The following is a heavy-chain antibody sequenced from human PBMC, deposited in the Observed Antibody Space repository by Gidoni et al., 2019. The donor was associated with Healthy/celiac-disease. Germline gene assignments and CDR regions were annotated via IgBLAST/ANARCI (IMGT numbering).Heavy chain of an antibody. Sequence: QVQLVQSAAEVKKPGAAGRVACKASGNPFKSYAMHWVRQAPGQRLEWMGWIHASNGNTKYSQKFQGRVSITRDTSASTAYMELSSRRSEDTAVYYCARDMGGAADYGRDWGQGTLVTVSS. V-gene: IGHV1-3*01. CDR1: GNPFKSYA. CDR3: ARDMGGAADYGRD. J-gene: IGHJ4*02. CDR2: IHASNGNT. D-gene: IGHD4-17*01.